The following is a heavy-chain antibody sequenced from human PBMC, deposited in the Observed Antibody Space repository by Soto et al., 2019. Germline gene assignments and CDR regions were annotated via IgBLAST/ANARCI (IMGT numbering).Heavy chain of an antibody. V-gene: IGHV1-18*01. CDR3: AATGGHYFGLDV. Sequence: QIQLMQSGGEVKKLGASVKVSCNSSDHTFTYYGINWVRRFPGQGLEWMGWISGYNRNTKYAQKFQDRVTLSADTSTRTAYMDMRNLTSHDTAVYCGAATGGHYFGLDVWGQGTTVTVSS. CDR2: ISGYNRNT. J-gene: IGHJ6*02. D-gene: IGHD2-8*02. CDR1: DHTFTYYG.